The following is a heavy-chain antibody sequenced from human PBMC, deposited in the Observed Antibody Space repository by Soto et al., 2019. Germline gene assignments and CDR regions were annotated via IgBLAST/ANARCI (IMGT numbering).Heavy chain of an antibody. CDR2: INPDNGGT. J-gene: IGHJ4*02. V-gene: IGHV1-2*02. CDR3: AREGGKVGYSSSSCDY. D-gene: IGHD6-6*01. Sequence: QVQLVQSGAEVKKPGASVKVSCKASGYTFTGHYMYWVRQAFGQGLEWMGWINPDNGGTSYAQKFQGRLTMTTDTSISTVYMELSRLTSDDSAVYYCAREGGKVGYSSSSCDYWGQGSLVAVAT. CDR1: GYTFTGHY.